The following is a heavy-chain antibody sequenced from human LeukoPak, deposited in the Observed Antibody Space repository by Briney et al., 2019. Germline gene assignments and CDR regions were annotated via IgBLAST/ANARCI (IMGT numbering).Heavy chain of an antibody. J-gene: IGHJ5*02. V-gene: IGHV4-38-2*01. Sequence: SETLSLTCAVSGYSISSGYYWGWIRQPPGNGLEWIVSIYHSGSTYYNPSLKSRVTISVDTSKNQFSLKLSSVTAAGTAVYYCARSPGVVVRLDWFDPWGQGTLVTVSS. CDR1: GYSISSGYY. CDR3: ARSPGVVVRLDWFDP. CDR2: IYHSGST. D-gene: IGHD2-2*01.